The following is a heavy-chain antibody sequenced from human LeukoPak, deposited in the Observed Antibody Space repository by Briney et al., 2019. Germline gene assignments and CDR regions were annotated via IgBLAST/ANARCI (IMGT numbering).Heavy chain of an antibody. Sequence: GASVKVSCKASGYTFTSYAMHWVRQAPGQRLEWMGWINAGNGNTKYSQKFQGRVTITRDTSASTAYMELSSLRSVDTAVYYCARDRDSSGWYFYFDYWGQGTLVTVSS. CDR1: GYTFTSYA. CDR3: ARDRDSSGWYFYFDY. CDR2: INAGNGNT. J-gene: IGHJ4*02. V-gene: IGHV1-3*01. D-gene: IGHD6-19*01.